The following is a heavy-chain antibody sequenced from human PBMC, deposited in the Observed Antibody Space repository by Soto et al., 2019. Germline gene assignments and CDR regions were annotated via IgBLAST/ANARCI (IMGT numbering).Heavy chain of an antibody. D-gene: IGHD5-12*01. CDR1: GFTFSSYA. CDR3: AKDHIVATIPTPIFDY. Sequence: GESLKISCAASGFTFSSYAMSWVRQAPGKGLEWVSAISGSGGSTYYADSVKGRFTISRDNSKNTLYLQMNSLRAEDTAVYYCAKDHIVATIPTPIFDYWGQGTLVTVSS. J-gene: IGHJ4*02. V-gene: IGHV3-23*01. CDR2: ISGSGGST.